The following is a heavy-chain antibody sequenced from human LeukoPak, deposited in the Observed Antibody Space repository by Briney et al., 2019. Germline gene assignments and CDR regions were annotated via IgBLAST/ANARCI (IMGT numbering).Heavy chain of an antibody. CDR3: ARVHYDILTGYYNKAGNYFDY. J-gene: IGHJ4*02. CDR1: GGSISSSSYY. CDR2: IYYSGST. Sequence: SETLSLTCTVSGGSISSSSYYWGWIRQPPGKGLEWIGTIYYSGSTYYNPSLKSRVTISVDTSKNQFSLKLTSVTAADTAVYYCARVHYDILTGYYNKAGNYFDYWGQGTLVTVSS. D-gene: IGHD3-9*01. V-gene: IGHV4-39*07.